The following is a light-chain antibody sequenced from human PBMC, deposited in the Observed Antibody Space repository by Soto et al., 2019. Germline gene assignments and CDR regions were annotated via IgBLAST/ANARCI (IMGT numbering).Light chain of an antibody. Sequence: DIQMTQSPSSLSASVGDRVTITCRAGQSISNYLNWYQQKPGKGPTLLIHAASTLQSGVPSRFSGSGSGTDFTLTINSLQPEDFATYYCQQSYSTPLTFGGGTKVEIK. CDR2: AAS. J-gene: IGKJ4*01. CDR1: QSISNY. V-gene: IGKV1-39*01. CDR3: QQSYSTPLT.